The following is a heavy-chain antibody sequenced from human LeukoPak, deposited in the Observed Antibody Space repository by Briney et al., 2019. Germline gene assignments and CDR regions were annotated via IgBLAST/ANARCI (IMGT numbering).Heavy chain of an antibody. Sequence: GGSLRLSCAASGFTFSTYSMNWVRQAPGKGLEWVSYISSSSSTIYYADSVKGRFTISRDNAKNSLDLQMNSLRAEDTAVYYCARDPRGYSHGGAFDMWGQGTMVTVSS. V-gene: IGHV3-48*04. CDR1: GFTFSTYS. CDR3: ARDPRGYSHGGAFDM. CDR2: ISSSSSTI. J-gene: IGHJ3*02. D-gene: IGHD5-18*01.